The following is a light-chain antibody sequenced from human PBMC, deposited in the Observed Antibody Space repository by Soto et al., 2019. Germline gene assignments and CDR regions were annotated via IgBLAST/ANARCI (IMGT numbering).Light chain of an antibody. CDR3: AAWDVRFVV. CDR1: RSSIGTNT. J-gene: IGLJ2*01. V-gene: IGLV1-44*01. CDR2: SDN. Sequence: QSVLTQPTSASGTPGQRVTISCSGSRSSIGTNTVTWYQQLPGTAPKLLIYSDNQRPSGVPDRFSGSKSGTSASLAISALQSDDEAAYYCAAWDVRFVVFGGGTKLTVL.